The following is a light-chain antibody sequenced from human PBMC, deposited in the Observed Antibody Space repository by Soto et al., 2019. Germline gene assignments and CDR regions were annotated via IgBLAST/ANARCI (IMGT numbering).Light chain of an antibody. CDR2: VVD. CDR3: CSYANSITFVI. CDR1: SSDVGSYNL. J-gene: IGLJ2*01. Sequence: QSVLTQPASVSGSPGQSISISCTGTSSDVGSYNLVSWYQQHPGKAPKLMIYVVDKRPSGVSNRFSGSKSGNTASLTISGLQAEDEADYYCCSYANSITFVIFGGGTKLTVL. V-gene: IGLV2-23*02.